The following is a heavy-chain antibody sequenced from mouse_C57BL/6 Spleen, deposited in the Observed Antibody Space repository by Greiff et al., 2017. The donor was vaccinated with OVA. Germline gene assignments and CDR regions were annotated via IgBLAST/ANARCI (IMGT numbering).Heavy chain of an antibody. CDR2: IYPRDGST. CDR1: GYTFTSYD. D-gene: IGHD1-1*01. Sequence: VQLQESGPELVKPGASVKLSCKASGYTFTSYDINWVKQRPGQGLEWIGWIYPRDGSTKYNEKFKGKATLTVDTSSSTAYMELHSLTSEDSAVYFCAVYYGSNPYWYFDVWGTGTTVTVSS. CDR3: AVYYGSNPYWYFDV. V-gene: IGHV1-85*01. J-gene: IGHJ1*03.